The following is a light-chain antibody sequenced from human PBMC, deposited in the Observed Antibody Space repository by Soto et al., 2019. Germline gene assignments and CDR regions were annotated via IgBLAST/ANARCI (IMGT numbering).Light chain of an antibody. CDR3: ETCGQ. CDR2: LEGSGSY. V-gene: IGLV4-60*03. J-gene: IGLJ3*02. Sequence: QSVLTQSSSASASLGSSVKLTCTLSSGHSSYIIAWHQQQPGKAPRYLMKLEGSGSYNKGSGVPDRLSGSSSGADRYLTISNLQSEDEADYYCETCGQFGGGTKLTVL. CDR1: SGHSSYI.